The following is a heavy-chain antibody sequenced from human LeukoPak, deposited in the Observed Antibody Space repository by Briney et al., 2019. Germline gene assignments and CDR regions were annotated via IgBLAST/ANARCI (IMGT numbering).Heavy chain of an antibody. D-gene: IGHD3-3*01. CDR2: ISSSSSYI. J-gene: IGHJ6*03. V-gene: IGHV3-21*01. Sequence: GGSLRLSCAASGFTFSSYGMNWVRQAPGKGLEWVSSISSSSSYIYYADSVKGRFTISRDNAKNSLYLQMNSLRAEDTAVYYCARDKDFGVSMGVWGKGTTVTVSS. CDR3: ARDKDFGVSMGV. CDR1: GFTFSSYG.